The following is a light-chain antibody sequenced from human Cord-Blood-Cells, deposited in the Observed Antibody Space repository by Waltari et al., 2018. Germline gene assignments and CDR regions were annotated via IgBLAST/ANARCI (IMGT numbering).Light chain of an antibody. CDR3: QQYNSYSWT. CDR1: QSISSW. Sequence: DIQMTQSPSTLSASVGDRVTITCRASQSISSWLAWYQQKPGKAPKLLIYKASSLESGVPSSFSGSGSGTEFTLTISILQPDDFATYYCQQYNSYSWTFGQGTKVEIK. J-gene: IGKJ1*01. V-gene: IGKV1-5*03. CDR2: KAS.